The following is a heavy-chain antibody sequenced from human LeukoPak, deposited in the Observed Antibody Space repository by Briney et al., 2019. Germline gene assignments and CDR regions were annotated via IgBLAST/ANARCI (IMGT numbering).Heavy chain of an antibody. J-gene: IGHJ4*02. CDR2: IIPIFGTA. V-gene: IGHV1-69*13. CDR1: GGTFSSYA. D-gene: IGHD3-10*01. CDR3: ARASYYGSGRILGEYYFDY. Sequence: SVKVSCKASGGTFSSYAISWVRQAPGQGLEWMGGIIPIFGTANYAQKFQGRVTITADESTSTAYMELSSLRSEDTAVYYCARASYYGSGRILGEYYFDYWGQGTLVTVSS.